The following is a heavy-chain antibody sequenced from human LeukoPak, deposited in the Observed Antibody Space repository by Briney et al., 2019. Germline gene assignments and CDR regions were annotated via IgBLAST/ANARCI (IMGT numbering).Heavy chain of an antibody. Sequence: SSETLSLTCTVSGGSISSYYWSWIRQPPGKGLEWIGYIYYSGSTNYNPSLKSRVTISVDTSKNQFSLKLSSVTAADTAVYYCARLSSWALMDVWGQGTTVTVSS. D-gene: IGHD2-2*01. CDR2: IYYSGST. CDR3: ARLSSWALMDV. V-gene: IGHV4-59*08. J-gene: IGHJ6*02. CDR1: GGSISSYY.